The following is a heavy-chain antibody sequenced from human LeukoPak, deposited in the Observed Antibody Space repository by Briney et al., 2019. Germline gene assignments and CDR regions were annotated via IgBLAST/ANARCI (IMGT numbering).Heavy chain of an antibody. Sequence: GASVKVSCKASGGTFSSYAISWVRQAPGQGLEWMGGFTPILGTANYAQKFQGRVTITADTSTSTAYMELSSLRSEDTAVYYCARAGWLQYHYFDYWGQGTLVTVSS. D-gene: IGHD5-24*01. V-gene: IGHV1-69*06. J-gene: IGHJ4*02. CDR1: GGTFSSYA. CDR2: FTPILGTA. CDR3: ARAGWLQYHYFDY.